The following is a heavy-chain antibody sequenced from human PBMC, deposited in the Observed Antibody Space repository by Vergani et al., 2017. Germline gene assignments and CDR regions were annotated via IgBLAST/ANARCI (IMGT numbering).Heavy chain of an antibody. Sequence: QLQLQESGPGLVKPSETLSLTCAVYGGSFSGYYWSWIRQPPGKGLEWIGEINHSGSTNYNPSLKSRVTISVDTSKNQFSLKLSSVTAADTAVYYCARVETAACSGGSCYPLDYWGQGTLVTVSS. CDR3: ARVETAACSGGSCYPLDY. V-gene: IGHV4-34*01. J-gene: IGHJ4*02. D-gene: IGHD2-15*01. CDR2: INHSGST. CDR1: GGSFSGYY.